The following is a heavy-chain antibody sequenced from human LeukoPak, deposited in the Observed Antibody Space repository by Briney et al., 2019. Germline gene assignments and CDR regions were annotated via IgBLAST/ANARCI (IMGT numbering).Heavy chain of an antibody. V-gene: IGHV3-21*01. Sequence: GGSLRLSCAASGITFSSYSMNWIRQAPGKGLEWVSSISSSSSYIYYADSVKGRFTISRDNAKNSLYLQMNSLRAEDAAVYYCARDQTNYCGGDCYSDYWGQGTLVTVSS. CDR2: ISSSSSYI. CDR1: GITFSSYS. D-gene: IGHD2-21*02. CDR3: ARDQTNYCGGDCYSDY. J-gene: IGHJ4*02.